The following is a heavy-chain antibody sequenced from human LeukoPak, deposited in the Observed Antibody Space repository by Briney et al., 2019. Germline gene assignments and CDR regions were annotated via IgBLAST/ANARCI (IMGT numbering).Heavy chain of an antibody. CDR2: MNSDGSTT. J-gene: IGHJ5*02. D-gene: IGHD6-6*01. CDR1: GFTFSSYW. V-gene: IGHV3-74*01. Sequence: GGSLRLSCAASGFTFSSYWMHWVRQAPGKGLVWVSRMNSDGSTTNYADSVKGRFTISRDNAKNTLCLQMNSLRGEDTAVYYCARAGQYSTKNWFDPWGQGTLVTVSS. CDR3: ARAGQYSTKNWFDP.